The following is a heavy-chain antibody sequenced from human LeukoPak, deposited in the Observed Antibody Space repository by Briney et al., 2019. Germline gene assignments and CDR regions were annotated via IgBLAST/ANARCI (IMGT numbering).Heavy chain of an antibody. CDR1: GGSISSGSYY. V-gene: IGHV4-61*02. CDR3: ARDNRVGASSAYYFDY. J-gene: IGHJ4*02. Sequence: SQTLSHTCTVSGGSISSGSYYWSWIRQPAGKGLEWIGRIYTSGSTNYNPSLKSRVTISVDTSKNQFSLKLSSVTAADTAVYYCARDNRVGASSAYYFDYWGQGTLVTVSS. CDR2: IYTSGST. D-gene: IGHD1-26*01.